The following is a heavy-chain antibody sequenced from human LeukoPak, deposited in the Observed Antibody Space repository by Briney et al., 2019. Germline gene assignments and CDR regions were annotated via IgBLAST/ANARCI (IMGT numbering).Heavy chain of an antibody. CDR1: GFTFSSYS. Sequence: KPGGSLRLSCAASGFTFSSYSMNWVRQAPGKGLEWVSSISSSSYIYYADSVKGRFTISRDNAKNSLYLQMNSLRAEDTAVYYCARGPTYGDYLDYRGQGTLVTVSS. CDR2: ISSSSYI. V-gene: IGHV3-21*01. J-gene: IGHJ4*02. D-gene: IGHD4-17*01. CDR3: ARGPTYGDYLDY.